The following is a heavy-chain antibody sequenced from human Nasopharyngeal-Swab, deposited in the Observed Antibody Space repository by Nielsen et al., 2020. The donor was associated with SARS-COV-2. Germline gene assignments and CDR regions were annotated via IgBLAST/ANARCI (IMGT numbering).Heavy chain of an antibody. CDR3: ARGHHYYGSGFQDY. CDR1: GGSISSGDYY. J-gene: IGHJ4*02. CDR2: IYYSGST. Sequence: SETLSLTYTVSGGSISSGDYYWSWIRQPPGKGLEWIGYIYYSGSTYYNPSLKSRVTISVDTSKNQFSLKLSSVTAADTAVYYCARGHHYYGSGFQDYWGQGTLVTVSS. V-gene: IGHV4-30-4*01. D-gene: IGHD3-10*01.